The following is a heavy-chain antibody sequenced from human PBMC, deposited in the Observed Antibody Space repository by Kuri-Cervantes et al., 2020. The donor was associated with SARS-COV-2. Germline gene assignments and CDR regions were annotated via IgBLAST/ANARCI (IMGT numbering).Heavy chain of an antibody. CDR1: GFTFSSYG. CDR3: AKGSWSADYGDYADY. V-gene: IGHV3-30*02. J-gene: IGHJ4*02. CDR2: IRYDGSNK. Sequence: GGSLRLSCAASGFTFSSYGMHWVRQAPGKGLEWVAFIRYDGSNKYYADSVKGRFTISRDNSKNTLLLQMNSLRAEDTAVYYCAKGSWSADYGDYADYWGQGTLVTVSS. D-gene: IGHD4-17*01.